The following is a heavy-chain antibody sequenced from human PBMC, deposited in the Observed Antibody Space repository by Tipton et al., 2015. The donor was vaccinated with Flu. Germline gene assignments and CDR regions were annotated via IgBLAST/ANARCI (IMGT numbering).Heavy chain of an antibody. D-gene: IGHD3-22*01. Sequence: QLVQSGGGLVQPGRSLRLSCAASGFTFDDYAMHWVRQAPGKGLEWVSGISWNSGSIGYADSVKGRFTISRDNAKNSLYLQMNSLRAEDTALYYCAKTAVVITNYYFDYWGQGTLVTVSS. CDR1: GFTFDDYA. V-gene: IGHV3-9*01. CDR2: ISWNSGSI. J-gene: IGHJ4*02. CDR3: AKTAVVITNYYFDY.